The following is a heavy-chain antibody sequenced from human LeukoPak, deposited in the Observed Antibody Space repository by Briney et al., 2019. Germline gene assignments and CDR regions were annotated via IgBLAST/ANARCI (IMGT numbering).Heavy chain of an antibody. CDR3: ARGGSRITTAGGMDV. CDR1: GIRFSSYW. Sequence: GGSLRLSCAASGIRFSSYWMNWVRQSPGKGLEWVANIKQDGSEKYYVDSVKGRFTISRDNANNLLYLQMNSLRAEDTAIYYCARGGSRITTAGGMDVWGLGTTVTVSS. D-gene: IGHD1-14*01. V-gene: IGHV3-7*03. CDR2: IKQDGSEK. J-gene: IGHJ6*02.